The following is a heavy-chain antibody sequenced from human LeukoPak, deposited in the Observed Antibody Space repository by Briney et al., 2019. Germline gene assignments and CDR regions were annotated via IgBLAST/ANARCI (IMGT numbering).Heavy chain of an antibody. D-gene: IGHD3-22*01. Sequence: SVKVSRKASGFTFTSSAVQWVRQARGQRLEWIGWIVVGSGNTNYAQKFQERVTITRDMSTSTAYMELSSLRSEDTAVYYCAADPYYYDSSGYYLSPFYWGQGTLVTVSS. CDR2: IVVGSGNT. CDR3: AADPYYYDSSGYYLSPFY. J-gene: IGHJ4*02. CDR1: GFTFTSSA. V-gene: IGHV1-58*01.